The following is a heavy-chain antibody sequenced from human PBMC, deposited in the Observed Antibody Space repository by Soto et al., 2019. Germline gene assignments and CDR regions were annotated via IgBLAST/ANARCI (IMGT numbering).Heavy chain of an antibody. J-gene: IGHJ3*02. CDR3: ARSYSSSWPDAFDI. D-gene: IGHD6-13*01. Sequence: QVQLQESGPGLVKPSQTLSLTCTVSGGSISSGGYYWSWIRQHPGKGLEWIGYIYYSGSTYYNPSIKSRVTIAVDTSKHQFSLKLSSVTAADTAVYYCARSYSSSWPDAFDIWGQGTMVTVSS. CDR1: GGSISSGGYY. CDR2: IYYSGST. V-gene: IGHV4-31*03.